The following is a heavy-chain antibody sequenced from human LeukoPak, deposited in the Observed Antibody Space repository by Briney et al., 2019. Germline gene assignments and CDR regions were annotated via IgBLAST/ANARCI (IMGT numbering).Heavy chain of an antibody. Sequence: GGSLRLSCAASGFTFSSYSMDWVRQAPGKGLEWVSSISSSSSYIYYADSVKGRFTISRDNAKNSLYLQMNSLRAEDTAVYYCARGKVTTTGFLYYWGQGTLVTVSS. CDR2: ISSSSSYI. V-gene: IGHV3-21*01. J-gene: IGHJ4*02. CDR3: ARGKVTTTGFLYY. D-gene: IGHD4-17*01. CDR1: GFTFSSYS.